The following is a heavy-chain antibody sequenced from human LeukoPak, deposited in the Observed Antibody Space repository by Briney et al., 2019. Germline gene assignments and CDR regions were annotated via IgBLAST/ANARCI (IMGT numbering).Heavy chain of an antibody. CDR1: GYTFTGYF. J-gene: IGHJ4*02. D-gene: IGHD2-15*01. Sequence: GASVKVSCKTSGYTFTGYFIHWVRQAPGQGLEWMGWINPNSGGTSNLQKLQGRVTMTTDTSTSTAYMELRSLRSDDTAVYYCAREGGSANDPDSGYWGQGTLVTVSS. V-gene: IGHV1-2*02. CDR3: AREGGSANDPDSGY. CDR2: INPNSGGT.